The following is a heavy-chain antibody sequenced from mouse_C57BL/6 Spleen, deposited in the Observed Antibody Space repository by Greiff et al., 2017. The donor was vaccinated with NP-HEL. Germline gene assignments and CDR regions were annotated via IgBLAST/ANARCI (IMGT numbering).Heavy chain of an antibody. Sequence: DVKLVESGGGLVQPGGSLKLSCAASGFTFSDYGMAWVRQAPRKGPEWVAFISNLAYSIYYADTVTGRFTISRENAKNTLYLEMSSLRSEDTAMYYCASLTGYYAMDYWGQGTSVTVSS. CDR3: ASLTGYYAMDY. J-gene: IGHJ4*01. CDR2: ISNLAYSI. V-gene: IGHV5-15*01. D-gene: IGHD4-1*01. CDR1: GFTFSDYG.